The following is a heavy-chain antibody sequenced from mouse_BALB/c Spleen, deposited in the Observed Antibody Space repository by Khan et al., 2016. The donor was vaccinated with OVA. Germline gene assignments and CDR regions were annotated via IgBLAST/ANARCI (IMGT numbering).Heavy chain of an antibody. Sequence: EVQLVQSGPGLVKPSQSLSLTCTVTGYSITSDYAWNWIRQFPGNKLAWMGYISSTGSTSYNPSLKSRISITRDTSKNQFFLQLKSVTTEDTATYYCARSLYCSCGYALDYWGRGTSVTVSA. J-gene: IGHJ4*01. D-gene: IGHD2-12*01. CDR2: ISSTGST. V-gene: IGHV3-2*02. CDR3: ARSLYCSCGYALDY. CDR1: GYSITSDYA.